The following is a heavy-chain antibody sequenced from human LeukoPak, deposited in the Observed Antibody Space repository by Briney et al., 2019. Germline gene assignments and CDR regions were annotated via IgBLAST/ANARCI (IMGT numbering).Heavy chain of an antibody. CDR1: GGIFSSYA. V-gene: IGHV1-69*04. CDR3: ARTNNWNRLGEGAFDI. D-gene: IGHD1-20*01. CDR2: IIPILGIA. Sequence: GASVKVSCKASGGIFSSYAISWVRQAPGQGLEWMGRIIPILGIANYAQKFQGRVTITADKSTSTVYMELSSLRSEDTAVYYCARTNNWNRLGEGAFDIWGQGTMVTASS. J-gene: IGHJ3*02.